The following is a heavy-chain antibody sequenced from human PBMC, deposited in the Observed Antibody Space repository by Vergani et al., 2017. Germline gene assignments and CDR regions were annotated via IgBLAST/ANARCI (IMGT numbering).Heavy chain of an antibody. J-gene: IGHJ6*03. CDR3: ARGSMYSSSCYYYYYYMDV. Sequence: QVQLQQWGAGLLKPSETLSLTCAVYGGSFSGYYWSWIRQPPGKGLGWIGEINHSGSTNYNPSLKSRVTISVDTSKNQFSLKLSSVTAADTALYYCARGSMYSSSCYYYYYYMDVWVKGTTVTVSS. V-gene: IGHV4-34*01. D-gene: IGHD6-13*01. CDR2: INHSGST. CDR1: GGSFSGYY.